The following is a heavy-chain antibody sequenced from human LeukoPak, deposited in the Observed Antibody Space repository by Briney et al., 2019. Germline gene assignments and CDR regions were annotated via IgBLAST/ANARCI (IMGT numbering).Heavy chain of an antibody. V-gene: IGHV3-23*01. D-gene: IGHD5-24*01. J-gene: IGHJ6*02. CDR2: ISGSGGST. Sequence: GGSLRLSCAASGFTFSSYAMSWVRRAPGKGLEWVSAISGSGGSTYYADSVKGRFTISRDNSNNSVYLQMNSLGAEDTAMYFCASRRDGYNGDYYGTDVWGQGTTVTVSS. CDR1: GFTFSSYA. CDR3: ASRRDGYNGDYYGTDV.